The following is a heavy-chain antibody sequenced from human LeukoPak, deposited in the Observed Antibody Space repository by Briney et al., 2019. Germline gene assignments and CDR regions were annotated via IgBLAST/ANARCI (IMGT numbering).Heavy chain of an antibody. CDR2: ISYDGSNK. V-gene: IGHV3-30*03. D-gene: IGHD6-19*01. Sequence: GGSLRLSCVASGFTFSSYGMHWVRQAPGKGPEWVAVISYDGSNKYYADSVKGRFTISRDNSKNTLYLQMNSLRAEDTAVYYCATSSGSEYWGQGTLVTVSS. CDR1: GFTFSSYG. CDR3: ATSSGSEY. J-gene: IGHJ4*02.